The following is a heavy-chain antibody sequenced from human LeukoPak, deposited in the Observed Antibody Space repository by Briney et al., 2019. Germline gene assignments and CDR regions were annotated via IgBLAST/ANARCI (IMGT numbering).Heavy chain of an antibody. CDR2: ISSRSAYI. Sequence: PGGSLRLSCAASGFTFSSYTMNWVRQAPGKGLEWVSFISSRSAYIYYADSVKGRFTISRDNAKNSLYLQMNSLRAEDTAVYYCARVRLYGGYVKAIDYWGQGTLVTVSS. CDR3: ARVRLYGGYVKAIDY. V-gene: IGHV3-21*01. D-gene: IGHD5-12*01. CDR1: GFTFSSYT. J-gene: IGHJ4*02.